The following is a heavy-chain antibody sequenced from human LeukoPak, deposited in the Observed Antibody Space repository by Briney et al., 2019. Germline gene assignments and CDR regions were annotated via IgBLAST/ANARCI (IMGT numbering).Heavy chain of an antibody. Sequence: SVKVSCKASGGTCSSYAISWVRQAPGQGLEWMGRIIPILGIANYAQKFQGRVTITADKSTSTAYMELSSLRSEDTAVYYCARGQGGASGFDPWGQGTLVTVSS. CDR1: GGTCSSYA. J-gene: IGHJ5*02. D-gene: IGHD1-26*01. CDR2: IIPILGIA. V-gene: IGHV1-69*04. CDR3: ARGQGGASGFDP.